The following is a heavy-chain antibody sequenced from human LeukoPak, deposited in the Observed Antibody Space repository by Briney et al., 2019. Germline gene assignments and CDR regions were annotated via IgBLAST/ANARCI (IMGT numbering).Heavy chain of an antibody. J-gene: IGHJ4*02. CDR2: ITPSDGST. D-gene: IGHD6-19*01. Sequence: AASVKVSCTASGSTFTNYHMHWVRQAPGQGLEWMGMITPSDGSTNYAQKFQGRVTMTRDMSTSTVYMELSSLRSEDTAVYYCARVGGWYRYFFDYWGQGTLLTVSS. CDR3: ARVGGWYRYFFDY. V-gene: IGHV1-46*01. CDR1: GSTFTNYH.